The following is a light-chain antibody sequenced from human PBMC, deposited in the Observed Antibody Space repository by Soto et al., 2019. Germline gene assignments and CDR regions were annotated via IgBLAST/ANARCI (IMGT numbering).Light chain of an antibody. J-gene: IGLJ2*01. Sequence: QSVLTQPPSASGTPGQSVTISCSGSTSNIGINTVSWYQQLPGTAPKLLIYSNTQRPSGVPDRFSGSKSGTSASLAISGLRSEDEADYYCAAWDDALGGLVVFGGGTKLTVL. CDR3: AAWDDALGGLVV. CDR1: TSNIGINT. CDR2: SNT. V-gene: IGLV1-44*01.